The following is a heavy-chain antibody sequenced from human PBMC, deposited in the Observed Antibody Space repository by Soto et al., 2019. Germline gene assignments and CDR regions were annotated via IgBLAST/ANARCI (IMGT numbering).Heavy chain of an antibody. J-gene: IGHJ4*02. CDR1: GYTFTSYG. CDR2: ISAHNGNT. V-gene: IGHV1-18*01. CDR3: ARGRYGDY. Sequence: QVHLVQSGAEVKKPGASVKVSCKGSGYTFTSYGITWVRRAPGQGLEWMGWISAHNGNTDYAQRLQGRVTVTGDTSTSTAYMELRSLRSDDTAVYYCARGRYGDYWGQGALVTVSS. D-gene: IGHD1-1*01.